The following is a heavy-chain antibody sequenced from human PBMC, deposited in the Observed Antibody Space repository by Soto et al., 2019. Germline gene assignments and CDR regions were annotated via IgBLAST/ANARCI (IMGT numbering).Heavy chain of an antibody. CDR2: ISAYNGNT. CDR3: ARDSGRYFDWFTWPNWFGP. J-gene: IGHJ5*02. D-gene: IGHD3-9*01. Sequence: ASVKVSCKASGYTFTSYGISWVRQAPGQGLEWMGWISAYNGNTNYAQKLQGRVAMTTDTSTSTAYMELRSLRSDDTAVYYCARDSGRYFDWFTWPNWFGPWGQGTLVTVSS. V-gene: IGHV1-18*01. CDR1: GYTFTSYG.